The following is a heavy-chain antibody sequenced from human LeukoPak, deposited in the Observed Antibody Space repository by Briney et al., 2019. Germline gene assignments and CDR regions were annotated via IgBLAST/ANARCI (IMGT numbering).Heavy chain of an antibody. Sequence: GGSLRLSCAASGFRFNNYWMVWVRQAPGKGLVWVSNIKSDGSITNYADSVKGRSTISRDNAKNTVYLEMNSLRAEDTAVYHCGTDNYYKVDVWGKGTTVTVSS. CDR3: GTDNYYKVDV. J-gene: IGHJ6*03. CDR2: IKSDGSIT. V-gene: IGHV3-74*01. CDR1: GFRFNNYW.